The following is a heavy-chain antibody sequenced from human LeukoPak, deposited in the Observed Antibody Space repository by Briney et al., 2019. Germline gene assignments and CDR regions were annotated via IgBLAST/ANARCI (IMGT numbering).Heavy chain of an antibody. V-gene: IGHV3-23*01. CDR2: ISGSGGST. J-gene: IGHJ3*02. CDR1: GFTFSSYA. Sequence: PGGSLRLSCAASGFTFSSYAMSWVRQAPGKGLEWVSAISGSGGSTYYADSVKGRFTISRDNSKNTLYLQMNSLRAEDTAVYYCAKGVLRYFDWLLAPHAFDIWGQGTMVTVSS. CDR3: AKGVLRYFDWLLAPHAFDI. D-gene: IGHD3-9*01.